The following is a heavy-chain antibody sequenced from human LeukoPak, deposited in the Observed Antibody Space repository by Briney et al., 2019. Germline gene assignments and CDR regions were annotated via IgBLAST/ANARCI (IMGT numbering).Heavy chain of an antibody. D-gene: IGHD3-10*01. V-gene: IGHV3-48*04. Sequence: GGSLRLSCAASGFTFSSYWMNWVRQAPGKGLEWLSYISGNGNTIYYADSVEGRFTISRDNAKNSLYLQMNSLRAEDTAVYYCARGSLVHYYGSGSYRIRAGFDSWGQGTLVTVSS. CDR3: ARGSLVHYYGSGSYRIRAGFDS. CDR2: ISGNGNTI. J-gene: IGHJ4*02. CDR1: GFTFSSYW.